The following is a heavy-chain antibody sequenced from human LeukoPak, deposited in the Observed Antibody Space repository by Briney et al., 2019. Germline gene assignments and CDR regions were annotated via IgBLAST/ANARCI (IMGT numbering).Heavy chain of an antibody. CDR2: IYYSGST. Sequence: PSETLSLTCTVSGGSISSYYWSWIRQPPGKGLEWIGYIYYSGSTNYNPSLKSRVTISVDTSKNQFSLKLSSVTAADTAVYYCARNYYSSSWYFGWFDPWGQGTLVTVSS. J-gene: IGHJ5*02. V-gene: IGHV4-59*01. CDR1: GGSISSYY. CDR3: ARNYYSSSWYFGWFDP. D-gene: IGHD6-13*01.